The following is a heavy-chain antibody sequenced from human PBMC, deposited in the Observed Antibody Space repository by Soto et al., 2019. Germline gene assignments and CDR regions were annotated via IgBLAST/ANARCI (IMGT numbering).Heavy chain of an antibody. Sequence: GGSLRLSCAASGFTFSSYAMSWVRKAPGKGLEWVSAISGSGGSTYYADSVKGRFTISRDNSKNTLYLQMNSLRAEDTAVYYCAKRLARFGELKGLNYYYYGMDVWGQGTTVTVSS. CDR1: GFTFSSYA. CDR2: ISGSGGST. V-gene: IGHV3-23*01. J-gene: IGHJ6*02. CDR3: AKRLARFGELKGLNYYYYGMDV. D-gene: IGHD3-10*01.